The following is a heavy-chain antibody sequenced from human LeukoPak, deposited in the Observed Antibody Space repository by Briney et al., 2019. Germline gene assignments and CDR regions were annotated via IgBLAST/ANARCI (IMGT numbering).Heavy chain of an antibody. CDR2: IYHSGST. CDR3: ARHGEDIVVVPAAIMHGWFDP. Sequence: SETLSLTCAVSGYSISSGYYWGWIRQPPGKGLEWIGSIYHSGSTYYNPSLKSRVTISVDTSKNQFSLKLSSVTAADTAVYYCARHGEDIVVVPAAIMHGWFDPWGQGTLVTVSS. J-gene: IGHJ5*02. V-gene: IGHV4-38-2*01. D-gene: IGHD2-2*02. CDR1: GYSISSGYY.